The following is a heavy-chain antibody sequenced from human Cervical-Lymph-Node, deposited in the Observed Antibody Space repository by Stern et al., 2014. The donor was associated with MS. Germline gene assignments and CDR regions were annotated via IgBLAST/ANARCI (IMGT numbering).Heavy chain of an antibody. Sequence: VQLVQSGAEVKKPGSSVKVSCKASGDTFSNFDIGWVRLAPGQGPEWLGGITPLFGTANYVQRFQGRVTFTADESTSTTYMELRSLRSDDTAIYYCARHQGGIAAYWGQGTLVTVSS. D-gene: IGHD6-13*01. CDR1: GDTFSNFD. CDR2: ITPLFGTA. V-gene: IGHV1-69*01. CDR3: ARHQGGIAAY. J-gene: IGHJ4*02.